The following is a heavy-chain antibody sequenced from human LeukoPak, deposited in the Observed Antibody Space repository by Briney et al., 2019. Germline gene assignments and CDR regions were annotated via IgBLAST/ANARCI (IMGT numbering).Heavy chain of an antibody. CDR1: GGSISSNSYY. CDR3: ARVKVESGSYFYYYYYYMDV. D-gene: IGHD1-26*01. Sequence: SETLSLTCAVSGGSISSNSYYWGWIRQPPGKGLEWIGSIYYSGSTYYNPSLKRRVTISVDTSKNQFSLKLSSVTAADTAVYYCARVKVESGSYFYYYYYYMDVWGKGTTVTVSS. CDR2: IYYSGST. V-gene: IGHV4-39*07. J-gene: IGHJ6*03.